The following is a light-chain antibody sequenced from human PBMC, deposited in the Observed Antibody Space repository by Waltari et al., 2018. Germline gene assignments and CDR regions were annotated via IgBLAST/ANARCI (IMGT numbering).Light chain of an antibody. J-gene: IGKJ1*01. CDR3: QHYNAYRT. Sequence: DIQMTQSPSTLSASVGDRVIITCRASQSISTWLAWYQQKPEKAPKLLIFAASSLQTGVPSRFSGSGSGTEFTLTINSLQPDDFATYYCQHYNAYRTFGQGTKVEIK. CDR2: AAS. V-gene: IGKV1-5*01. CDR1: QSISTW.